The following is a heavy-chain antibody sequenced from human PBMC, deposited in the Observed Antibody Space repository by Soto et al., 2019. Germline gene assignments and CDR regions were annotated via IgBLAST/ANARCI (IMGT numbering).Heavy chain of an antibody. Sequence: EVQLMESGGGLVQPGGSLRLSCAASGFIVNNIFMTWVRQAPGKGLEWLSTISSDDNTYYAESVKCRFTISSDCFKNTLSLQMNSLRAEDTAVYHCARDILGGSYDFSHGGQGTLVTVSS. V-gene: IGHV3-66*01. D-gene: IGHD3-3*01. J-gene: IGHJ1*01. CDR1: GFIVNNIF. CDR3: ARDILGGSYDFSH. CDR2: ISSDDNT.